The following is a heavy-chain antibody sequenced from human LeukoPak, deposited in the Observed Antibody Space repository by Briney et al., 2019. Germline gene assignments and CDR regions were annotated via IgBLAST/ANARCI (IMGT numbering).Heavy chain of an antibody. D-gene: IGHD4-17*01. V-gene: IGHV3-15*01. CDR1: GFTFSSYA. CDR2: IKSKTDGGTT. CDR3: TTGTMTTVTTVDY. J-gene: IGHJ4*02. Sequence: GGSLRLSCAASGFTFSSYAMHWVRQAPGKGLEWVGRIKSKTDGGTTDYAAPVKGRFTISRDDSKNTLYLQMNSLKTEDTAVYYCTTGTMTTVTTVDYWGQGTLVTVSS.